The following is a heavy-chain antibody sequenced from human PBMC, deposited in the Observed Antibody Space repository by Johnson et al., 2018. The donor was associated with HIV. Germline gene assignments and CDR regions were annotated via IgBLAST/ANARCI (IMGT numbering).Heavy chain of an antibody. Sequence: QVQLVESGGGVVQPGRSLRLSCAASGFTFSNYAMHWVRQAPGKGLEWVALIWYDGTDKYYADSVKGRFTISRDNSKNSLYLQMNSLRVEDTAVYYCATSGDKYSSYWGDGFDIRGQGTMVTVSS. J-gene: IGHJ3*02. CDR2: IWYDGTDK. V-gene: IGHV3-33*01. CDR1: GFTFSNYA. D-gene: IGHD3-22*01. CDR3: ATSGDKYSSYWGDGFDI.